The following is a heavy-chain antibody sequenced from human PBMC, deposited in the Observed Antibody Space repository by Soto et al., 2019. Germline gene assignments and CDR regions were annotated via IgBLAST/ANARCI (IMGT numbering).Heavy chain of an antibody. Sequence: SETLSLTCTVSGGSISSYYWSWIRQPPGKGLEWIGYIYHSGSTKYNPSLKSRVTISVDTSKNQFSLKLSSVTAADTAVYYCARLISSITPFGIDYYFDYWGQGTLVTVSS. J-gene: IGHJ4*02. V-gene: IGHV4-59*01. D-gene: IGHD3-10*02. CDR2: IYHSGST. CDR1: GGSISSYY. CDR3: ARLISSITPFGIDYYFDY.